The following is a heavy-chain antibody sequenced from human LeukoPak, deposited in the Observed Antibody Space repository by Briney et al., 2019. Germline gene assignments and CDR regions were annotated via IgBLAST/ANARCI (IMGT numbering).Heavy chain of an antibody. CDR2: VSYDGSDK. Sequence: GRSLRLSCAASGFTFSDYGMHWVRQAPGKGLDWVAVVSYDGSDKHYADSVKGRFTISRDNSKNTLYLQLNSLRGDDTAVYYCANRFCTSSGCGVAYWGQGTLVTVSS. V-gene: IGHV3-30*18. CDR1: GFTFSDYG. J-gene: IGHJ4*02. D-gene: IGHD2-2*01. CDR3: ANRFCTSSGCGVAY.